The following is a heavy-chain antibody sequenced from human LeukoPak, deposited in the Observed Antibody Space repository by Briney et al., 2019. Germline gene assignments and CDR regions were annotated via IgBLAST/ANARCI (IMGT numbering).Heavy chain of an antibody. CDR2: INSDGSST. CDR3: ANFINCSSTSCYNY. CDR1: GFTFSSYW. Sequence: PGGSLRLSCAASGFTFSSYWMHWVRHAPGKGLVWVSRINSDGSSTSYADSVKGRFTISRDSAKNTLYLQMNSLRAEDTAVYYCANFINCSSTSCYNYWGQGTLVTVSS. V-gene: IGHV3-74*01. J-gene: IGHJ4*02. D-gene: IGHD2-2*02.